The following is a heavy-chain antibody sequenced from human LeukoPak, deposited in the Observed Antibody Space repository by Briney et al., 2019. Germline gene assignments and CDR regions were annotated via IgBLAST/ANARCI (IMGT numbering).Heavy chain of an antibody. CDR3: ARDVPGTYGMDV. CDR2: ISGSGGST. V-gene: IGHV3-23*01. Sequence: GGSLRLSCAASGFTFSSYAMSWVRQAPGKGLEWVSAISGSGGSTYYADPVKGRFTISRDNSKNTLYLQMNSLRAEDTAVYYCARDVPGTYGMDVWGQGTTVTVSS. J-gene: IGHJ6*02. CDR1: GFTFSSYA. D-gene: IGHD3-10*02.